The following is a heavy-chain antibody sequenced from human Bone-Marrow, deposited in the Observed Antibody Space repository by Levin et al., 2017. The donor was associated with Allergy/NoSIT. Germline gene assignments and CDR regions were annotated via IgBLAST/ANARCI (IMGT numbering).Heavy chain of an antibody. CDR3: ARDPTYFYDDSGYFSGGFDS. V-gene: IGHV3-21*01. J-gene: IGHJ4*02. Sequence: GGSLRLSCAASFFDFIIYSINFFLHSPFNFPYFFSSIIITRTYIYYAESVKGRFTISRDNAENSLYLQMNNLGAEDTAMYYCARDPTYFYDDSGYFSGGFDSWGQGTLVTVSS. D-gene: IGHD2-15*01. CDR1: FFDFIIYS. CDR2: IIITRTYI.